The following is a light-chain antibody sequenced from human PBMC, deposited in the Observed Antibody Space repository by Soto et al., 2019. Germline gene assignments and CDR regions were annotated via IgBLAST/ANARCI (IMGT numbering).Light chain of an antibody. V-gene: IGKV1-27*01. J-gene: IGKJ4*01. CDR1: QDISNY. Sequence: DIPMTQSPSSLAASVGDRVTITCRASQDISNYVVWYQQKPGRAPNLLIYSVSILQSGVPSRFSGRGSGTEFTLTISGLQPEDVATYYCQKYNSGPPLTFGGGTKVEIK. CDR3: QKYNSGPPLT. CDR2: SVS.